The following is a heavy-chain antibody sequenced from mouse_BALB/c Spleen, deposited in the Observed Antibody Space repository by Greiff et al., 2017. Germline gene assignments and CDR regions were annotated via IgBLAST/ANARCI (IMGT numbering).Heavy chain of an antibody. Sequence: QVQLQQSGAELAKPGASVKMSCKASGYTFSSYWMHWVKQRPGQGLEWIGYINPSTGYTEYNQKFKDKATLTADKSSSTAYMQLSSLTSEDSAVYYCARGGGNYVDYWGQGTTLTVSS. CDR3: ARGGGNYVDY. V-gene: IGHV1-7*01. CDR1: GYTFSSYW. J-gene: IGHJ2*01. CDR2: INPSTGYT.